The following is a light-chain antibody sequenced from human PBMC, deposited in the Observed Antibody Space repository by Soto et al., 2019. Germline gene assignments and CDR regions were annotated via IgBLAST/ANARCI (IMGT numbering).Light chain of an antibody. J-gene: IGKJ1*01. Sequence: DIVMTQSPDSLAVSLGERATINCKSSQSVLYSPNNKNYLAWYQQKPGQPPKLLIYWASTRESGVPDRFSGSGSGTDFTLTISSLQAEDLADYYCHQYYNPPQNFGQGTKV. CDR1: QSVLYSPNNKNY. V-gene: IGKV4-1*01. CDR2: WAS. CDR3: HQYYNPPQN.